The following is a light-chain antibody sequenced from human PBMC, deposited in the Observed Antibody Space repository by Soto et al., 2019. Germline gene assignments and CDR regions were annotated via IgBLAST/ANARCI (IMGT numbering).Light chain of an antibody. CDR2: GAS. CDR3: PEYHSSPWT. V-gene: IGKV3-20*01. Sequence: EIVLTQTPGTLSLSPGERATLSCRASQSVSSNYLAWYQHKPGQAPRLLIDGASSRATGIPDRFSGSGSGTDFTLTISRLEPEDFAVYHCPEYHSSPWTFGQGTKVEIK. J-gene: IGKJ1*01. CDR1: QSVSSNY.